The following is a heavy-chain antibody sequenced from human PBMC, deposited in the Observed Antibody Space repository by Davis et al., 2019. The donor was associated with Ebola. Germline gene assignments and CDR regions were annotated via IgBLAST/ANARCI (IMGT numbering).Heavy chain of an antibody. J-gene: IGHJ3*02. CDR3: ARPYYDSSGYPYDAFDI. V-gene: IGHV5-10-1*01. CDR2: IDPSDSYT. CDR1: GYSFTSYW. Sequence: KVSCKGSGYSFTSYWISWVRQMPGKGLEWMVRIDPSDSYTNYSPSFQGHVTISADKSISTAYLQWSSLKASDTAMYYCARPYYDSSGYPYDAFDIWGQGTMVTVSS. D-gene: IGHD3-22*01.